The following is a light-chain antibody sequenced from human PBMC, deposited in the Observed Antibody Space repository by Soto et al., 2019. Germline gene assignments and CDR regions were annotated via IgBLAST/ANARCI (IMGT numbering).Light chain of an antibody. V-gene: IGLV2-23*01. Sequence: QSVLTQPASVSGSPEQSITISCTGTSSDVGSYNLVSWYQQHPGKAPKVMIYEATKRPSGVSNRFSGSKSGNTASLTISGLQAEDEADYYCCAYAGSGTVVFGGGTKLTV. CDR2: EAT. CDR3: CAYAGSGTVV. CDR1: SSDVGSYNL. J-gene: IGLJ3*02.